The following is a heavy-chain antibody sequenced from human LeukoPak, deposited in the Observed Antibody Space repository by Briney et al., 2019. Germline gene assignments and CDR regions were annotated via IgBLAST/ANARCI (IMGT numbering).Heavy chain of an antibody. V-gene: IGHV4-34*01. CDR3: ARGYSKGPVDY. CDR1: GGSFSGYY. D-gene: IGHD2-21*01. CDR2: INHSGST. J-gene: IGHJ4*02. Sequence: SETLSLTCAVYGGSFSGYYWSWIRQPPGKGLEWIGEINHSGSTNYNPSLKSRVTISVDTSKNQFSLKLSSVTAADTAVYYCARGYSKGPVDYWGQGTLVTVSS.